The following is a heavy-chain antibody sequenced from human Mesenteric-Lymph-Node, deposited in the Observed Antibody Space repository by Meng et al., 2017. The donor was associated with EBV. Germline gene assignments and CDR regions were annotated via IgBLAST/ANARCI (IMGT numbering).Heavy chain of an antibody. V-gene: IGHV1-69*06. J-gene: IGHJ4*02. CDR2: IIPIFGTA. CDR3: ASSTSGWYGSPDY. D-gene: IGHD6-19*01. CDR1: GGTLNSNA. Sequence: QVQLVQPGAELKKPGSSVKVSCKASGGTLNSNAISWVRQAPGQGLDYMGGIIPIFGTANYAQKFQGRVTITADRSTSTAYLELSSLKSEDTAVYYCASSTSGWYGSPDYWGQGTLVTVSS.